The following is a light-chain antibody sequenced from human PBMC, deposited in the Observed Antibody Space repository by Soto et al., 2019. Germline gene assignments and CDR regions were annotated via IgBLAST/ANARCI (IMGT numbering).Light chain of an antibody. J-gene: IGKJ5*01. CDR3: QQYGRSAPIT. Sequence: EIVLTQSPGTLSLSPGERATLSCRASQSVSSNYLAWYQQKPGQAPSLLIYDASSRATGIPDRFSGSGSGTDFTLTISRLEPEDFAIYYCQQYGRSAPITVGQGTRLEIE. CDR2: DAS. CDR1: QSVSSNY. V-gene: IGKV3-20*01.